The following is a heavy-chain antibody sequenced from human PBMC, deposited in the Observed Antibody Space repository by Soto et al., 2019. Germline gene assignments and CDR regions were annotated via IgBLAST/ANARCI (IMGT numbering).Heavy chain of an antibody. CDR2: ISDSGTT. J-gene: IGHJ6*02. CDR3: AREEMLYYDNSDYFHSSGMDV. CDR1: GGSISNYY. D-gene: IGHD3-22*01. V-gene: IGHV4-59*12. Sequence: QVQLQESGPGLVKPSETLSLTCTVSGGSISNYYWSWIRQPPGKGLEWIGYISDSGTTNYNPSLKGRVTIALDPSKNQFSPRLSSVTAADTALYYCAREEMLYYDNSDYFHSSGMDVWGQGTTVTVSS.